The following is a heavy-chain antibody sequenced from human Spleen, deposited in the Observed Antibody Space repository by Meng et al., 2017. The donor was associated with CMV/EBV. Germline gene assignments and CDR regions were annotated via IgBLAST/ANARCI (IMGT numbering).Heavy chain of an antibody. J-gene: IGHJ4*02. Sequence: ASVQVSCKASGYTFTSYGISGVRQAPGQGLEWLGWINPSTGGTDYAQKFQGRLNMTTDTSTDTAFMELSRLRSDDTALYFCARLVAVGREGHLDFWGQGALVTVSS. V-gene: IGHV1-18*01. CDR1: GYTFTSYG. CDR3: ARLVAVGREGHLDF. CDR2: INPSTGGT. D-gene: IGHD6-13*01.